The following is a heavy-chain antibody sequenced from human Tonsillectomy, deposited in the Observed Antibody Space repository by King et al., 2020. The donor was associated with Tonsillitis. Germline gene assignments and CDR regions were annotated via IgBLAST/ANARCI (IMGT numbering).Heavy chain of an antibody. Sequence: VQLVESGGGVVQPGRSLRLSCAASGFTFSSYAMVWVRHAPGKGLQGVADISFDGSNKYYADSVKGRFTISRDNSKNTLYLQMNSLRPEDTALYYCARRDGALDYYYYGMDVWGQGTTVTVFS. V-gene: IGHV3-30-3*01. CDR2: ISFDGSNK. CDR3: ARRDGALDYYYYGMDV. D-gene: IGHD4-17*01. CDR1: GFTFSSYA. J-gene: IGHJ6*02.